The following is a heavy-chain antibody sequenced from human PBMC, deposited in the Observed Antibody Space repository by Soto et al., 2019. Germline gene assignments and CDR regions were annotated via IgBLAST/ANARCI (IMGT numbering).Heavy chain of an antibody. J-gene: IGHJ4*02. CDR3: AKDDFTDRGDDYFDY. CDR1: GFSFTNFA. D-gene: IGHD2-21*02. V-gene: IGHV3-23*04. Sequence: EVQLVESGGGLVQPGGSLRLSCAGSGFSFTNFAMSWVRQAPGKGLEWVAGIGASGDITWYADSVKGRLSISRDNSKNTLYLQLNSLRFEDTAVYYCAKDDFTDRGDDYFDYWGPGTLVTVSS. CDR2: IGASGDIT.